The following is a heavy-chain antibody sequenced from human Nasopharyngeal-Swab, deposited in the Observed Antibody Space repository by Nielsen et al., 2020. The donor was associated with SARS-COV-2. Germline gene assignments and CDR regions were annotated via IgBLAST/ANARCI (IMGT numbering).Heavy chain of an antibody. J-gene: IGHJ4*02. CDR2: ITGSGDAT. V-gene: IGHV3-23*01. Sequence: GESLKISCGASGFTFSSYTMSWVRQAPGRGLEWVSAITGSGDATNYADSVRGRFTISRDNSKSTLYLQMNSLRAEDTAVYYCARDYWNKPDYWGQGTLVTVSS. CDR1: GFTFSSYT. CDR3: ARDYWNKPDY. D-gene: IGHD1/OR15-1a*01.